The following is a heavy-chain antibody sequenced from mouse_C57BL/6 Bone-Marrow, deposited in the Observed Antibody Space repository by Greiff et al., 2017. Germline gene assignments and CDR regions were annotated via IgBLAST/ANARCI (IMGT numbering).Heavy chain of an antibody. Sequence: VKLMESGAELVKPGASVKLSCKASGYTFTSYWMHWVKQRPGQGLEWIGMIHPNSGSTNYNEKFKSKATLTVDKSSSTACMQLSSLTSEDSAVYYCAKLGRTYWGQGTLVTVSA. V-gene: IGHV1-64*01. CDR2: IHPNSGST. D-gene: IGHD4-1*01. J-gene: IGHJ3*01. CDR3: AKLGRTY. CDR1: GYTFTSYW.